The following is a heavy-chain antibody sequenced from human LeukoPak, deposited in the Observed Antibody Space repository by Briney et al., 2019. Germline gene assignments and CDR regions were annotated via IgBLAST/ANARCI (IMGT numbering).Heavy chain of an antibody. CDR3: ARDSGEKTYYDFWSGYYTEY. V-gene: IGHV4-4*07. D-gene: IGHD3-3*01. J-gene: IGHJ4*02. Sequence: SETLSLTCTVSGGSISSCYWSWIRQPAGKGLEWIGRIYTSGSTNYNPSLKSRVTMSVDTSKNQFSLKLSSVTAADTAVYYCARDSGEKTYYDFWSGYYTEYWGQGTLVTVSS. CDR1: GGSISSCY. CDR2: IYTSGST.